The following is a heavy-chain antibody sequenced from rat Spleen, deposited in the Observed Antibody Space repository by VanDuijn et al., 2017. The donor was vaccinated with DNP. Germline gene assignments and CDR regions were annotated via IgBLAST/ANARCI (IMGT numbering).Heavy chain of an antibody. CDR1: GFTFSDSA. V-gene: IGHV5S23*01. CDR3: ARVNNYDYYGLDA. Sequence: EVQLVESGGGVVQPGKSLKLSCAASGFTFSDSAMAWVRQAPKKGLEWVATISTSGSRTYYPDSVKGRFTISRDNAKNTLYLQMNSLRSEDTATYYCARVNNYDYYGLDAWGQGTSVTVSS. J-gene: IGHJ4*01. D-gene: IGHD1-10*01. CDR2: ISTSGSRT.